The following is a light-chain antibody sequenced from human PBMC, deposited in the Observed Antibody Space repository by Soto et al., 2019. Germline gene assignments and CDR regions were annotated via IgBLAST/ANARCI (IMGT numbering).Light chain of an antibody. Sequence: QSALTQPASMSGSPGQSITISCTGXSXDVGGYNYVSWYRQHPGKAPKLMIYDVNNRPSGVSNRFSGSKSGNTASLTISGLQAEDEADYYCSSHSSSSTLVVFGGGTKLTVL. CDR3: SSHSSSSTLVV. CDR2: DVN. CDR1: SXDVGGYNY. J-gene: IGLJ2*01. V-gene: IGLV2-14*03.